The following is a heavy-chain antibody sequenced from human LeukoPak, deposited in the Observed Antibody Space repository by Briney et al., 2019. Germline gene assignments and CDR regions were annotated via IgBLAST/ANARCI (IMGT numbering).Heavy chain of an antibody. CDR1: GFTFSDHY. CDR2: ISSGSTYT. J-gene: IGHJ4*02. CDR3: ARGDYGGDYFDY. V-gene: IGHV3-11*05. D-gene: IGHD4-23*01. Sequence: KPGGSLRLSCAVSGFTFSDHYMSWIRQAPGKRLEWVSYISSGSTYTNYADSVEGRFTISRDNAKNSLYLQMNSLRAEDTAVYYCARGDYGGDYFDYWGQGTLVTVSS.